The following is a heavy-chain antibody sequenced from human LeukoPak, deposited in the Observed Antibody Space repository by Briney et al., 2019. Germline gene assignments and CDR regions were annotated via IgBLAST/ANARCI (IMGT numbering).Heavy chain of an antibody. V-gene: IGHV5-51*01. CDR1: GYSFTSYW. Sequence: LGESLKISCKGSGYSFTSYWIGWVRQMPGKGLEWMGIIYPGASDTRYSPSFQGQVTISADKSISTAYLQWSSLKASDTATYYCARRSLPTEGAFDIWGQGTMVTVSS. J-gene: IGHJ3*02. D-gene: IGHD3-10*01. CDR3: ARRSLPTEGAFDI. CDR2: IYPGASDT.